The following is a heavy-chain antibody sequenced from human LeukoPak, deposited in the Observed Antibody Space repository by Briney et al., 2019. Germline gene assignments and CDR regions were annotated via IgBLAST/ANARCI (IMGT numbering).Heavy chain of an antibody. D-gene: IGHD2-15*01. CDR1: GVSISSSSYY. J-gene: IGHJ5*02. CDR2: IYYSGST. Sequence: SETLSLTCTVSGVSISSSSYYWGWIRQPPGKGLEWIGSIYYSGSTYYNPSLKSRVTISVDTSKNQFSLKLSSVTAADTAVYYCARRYCSGGSCYSDNWFDPWGQGTLVTVSS. V-gene: IGHV4-39*01. CDR3: ARRYCSGGSCYSDNWFDP.